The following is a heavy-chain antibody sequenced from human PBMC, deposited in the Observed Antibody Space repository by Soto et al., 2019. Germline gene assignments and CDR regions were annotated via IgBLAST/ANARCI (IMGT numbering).Heavy chain of an antibody. D-gene: IGHD6-6*01. CDR1: GCTFANYG. J-gene: IGHJ4*03. Sequence: ASVKVCGETSGCTFANYGITWVLQAPGQGLEWMGWIDTYNGHTDYAQNLQGRVTMTTDKSTTTAYMELRSLRPDDTAVYFCARGSPQYRSSSFDSWGQGTTVTVSS. CDR2: IDTYNGHT. V-gene: IGHV1-18*04. CDR3: ARGSPQYRSSSFDS.